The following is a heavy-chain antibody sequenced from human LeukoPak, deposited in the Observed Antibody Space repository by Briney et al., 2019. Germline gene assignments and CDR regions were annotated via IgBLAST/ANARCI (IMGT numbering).Heavy chain of an antibody. CDR3: ARAAYSSTWYSRYFDL. Sequence: GGSLRLSCAASGFTFSNYAMSWVRQAPGKGLEWVSAISGSASSTYHADSVKGRFTISRENAKNSLYPQMNSLRAGDTAVYYCARAAYSSTWYSRYFDLWGRGTLVTVSS. CDR2: ISGSASST. V-gene: IGHV3-23*01. D-gene: IGHD6-13*01. CDR1: GFTFSNYA. J-gene: IGHJ2*01.